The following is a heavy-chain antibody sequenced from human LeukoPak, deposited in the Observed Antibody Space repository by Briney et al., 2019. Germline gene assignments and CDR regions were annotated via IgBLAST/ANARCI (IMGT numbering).Heavy chain of an antibody. CDR3: AKDDTMIGSSLSDY. J-gene: IGHJ4*02. CDR1: GFTFSSYG. Sequence: GGSLRLSCAASGFTFSSYGMHWVRQAPGKGLEWVAVISYDGSNKYYADSVKGRFTISRDNSKNTLYLQMNSLRAEDTAVYYCAKDDTMIGSSLSDYWGQGTLVTVSS. CDR2: ISYDGSNK. V-gene: IGHV3-30*18. D-gene: IGHD3-22*01.